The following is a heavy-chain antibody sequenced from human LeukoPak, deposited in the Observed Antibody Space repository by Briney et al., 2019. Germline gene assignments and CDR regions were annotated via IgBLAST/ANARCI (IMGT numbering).Heavy chain of an antibody. CDR3: ARRDLKFPYYFDY. CDR2: ISSSGSTI. J-gene: IGHJ4*02. Sequence: GGSLRLSCAASGFTFSSYEMNWVRQAPGKGLEWVSYISSSGSTIYYADSVNGRFTISRDNAKNSLYLQMNSLRAEDTAVYYCARRDLKFPYYFDYWGQGTLVTVSS. CDR1: GFTFSSYE. V-gene: IGHV3-48*03.